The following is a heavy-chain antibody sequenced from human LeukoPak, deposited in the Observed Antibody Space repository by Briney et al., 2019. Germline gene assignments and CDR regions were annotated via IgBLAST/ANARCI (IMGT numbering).Heavy chain of an antibody. CDR2: ISDDGSNK. CDR1: GFTFSSYA. CDR3: ARGPGGWYSSRWYSGWFDP. D-gene: IGHD6-13*01. J-gene: IGHJ5*02. Sequence: PGGSLRLSCAASGFTFSSYAMHWVRQAPGKGLEWVAVISDDGSNKYYADSVKGRFTISRDNSKNTLYLQMNSLRAEDTAVYYCARGPGGWYSSRWYSGWFDPWGQGTLVTVSS. V-gene: IGHV3-30-3*01.